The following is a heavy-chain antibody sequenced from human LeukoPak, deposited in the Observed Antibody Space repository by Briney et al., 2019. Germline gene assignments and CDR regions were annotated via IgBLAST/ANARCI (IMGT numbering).Heavy chain of an antibody. V-gene: IGHV1-2*02. J-gene: IGHJ4*02. D-gene: IGHD1-26*01. CDR2: IDPNGGGT. CDR3: ARAHAIGYEGATWASDY. CDR1: GYTFTGYY. Sequence: ASVKVSCKASGYTFTGYYMHWVRQAPGQGLEGMGWIDPNGGGTNYAQKFQGRVNMTWDTSISTAYMELSRLRSDDTAVYYCARAHAIGYEGATWASDYWGQGTLVTVSS.